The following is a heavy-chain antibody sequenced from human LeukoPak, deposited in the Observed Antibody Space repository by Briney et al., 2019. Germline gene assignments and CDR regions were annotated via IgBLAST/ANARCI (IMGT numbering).Heavy chain of an antibody. CDR1: GYTFTDYY. CDR2: INPNSGGT. CDR3: ARARWQLVPYFDS. V-gene: IGHV1-2*02. Sequence: ASVTVSCKASGYTFTDYYMHWVRQAPGQGLEWMGWINPNSGGTNFAQKFQGRVAMTRDTSISTAYLELGSLRYDDTAVYFCARARWQLVPYFDSWGQGTLVTVSS. J-gene: IGHJ4*02. D-gene: IGHD6-6*01.